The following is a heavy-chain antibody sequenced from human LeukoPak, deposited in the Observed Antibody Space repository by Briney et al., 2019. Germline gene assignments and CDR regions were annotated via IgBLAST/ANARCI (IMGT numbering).Heavy chain of an antibody. Sequence: GGSLRLSCAASGFTFSSYGMHWVRQAPGKGLEWVAVISYDGSNKYYADSVKGRFTISRDNSKNTLYLQMNSLRAEDTAVYYCAGGGIAVATNYWGQGTLVTVSS. D-gene: IGHD6-19*01. V-gene: IGHV3-30*03. CDR1: GFTFSSYG. CDR2: ISYDGSNK. CDR3: AGGGIAVATNY. J-gene: IGHJ4*02.